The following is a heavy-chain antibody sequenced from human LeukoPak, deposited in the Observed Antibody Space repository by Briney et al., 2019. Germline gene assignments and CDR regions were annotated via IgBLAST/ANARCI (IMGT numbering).Heavy chain of an antibody. Sequence: GGSLRLSCTASGFTFNTYWMTWVRQAPGKGLEWVANIKEDGSEKVYVDSLKGRFTISRDKAKNALFLQMNSLRVEDTAVYYCARDPYSRGFAAFDVWGQGTMVTVSS. J-gene: IGHJ3*01. CDR3: ARDPYSRGFAAFDV. CDR2: IKEDGSEK. D-gene: IGHD6-19*01. V-gene: IGHV3-7*04. CDR1: GFTFNTYW.